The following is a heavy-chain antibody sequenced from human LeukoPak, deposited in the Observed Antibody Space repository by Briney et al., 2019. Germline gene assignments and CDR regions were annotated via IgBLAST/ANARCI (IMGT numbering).Heavy chain of an antibody. J-gene: IGHJ4*02. V-gene: IGHV3-30*02. CDR2: IRYDGSNK. Sequence: GGSLRLSCAASGFTFYSYGMHWVRQAPGKGLEWVAFIRYDGSNKYNADSVKGRFTISRDNSKNTLYLQMNSLRAEDTAVYYCARDLESGRIQLWLFGYWGQGTLVTVSS. D-gene: IGHD5-18*01. CDR1: GFTFYSYG. CDR3: ARDLESGRIQLWLFGY.